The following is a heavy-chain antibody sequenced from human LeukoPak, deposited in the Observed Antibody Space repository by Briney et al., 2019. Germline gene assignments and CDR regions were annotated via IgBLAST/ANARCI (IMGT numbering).Heavy chain of an antibody. Sequence: GASVKVSCKASGYTFTSYDINWVRQATGQGLEWMGWMNPNSGNTGYAQKFQGRVTITRNTSISTAYMELSSLRSEDTAVYYCAKCSESYLIHLFDYWGQGTLVTVSS. CDR1: GYTFTSYD. J-gene: IGHJ4*02. CDR2: MNPNSGNT. V-gene: IGHV1-8*03. D-gene: IGHD3-10*02. CDR3: AKCSESYLIHLFDY.